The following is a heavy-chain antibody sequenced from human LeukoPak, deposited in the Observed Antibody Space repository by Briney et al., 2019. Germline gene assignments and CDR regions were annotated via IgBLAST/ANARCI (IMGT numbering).Heavy chain of an antibody. CDR2: INHSGST. CDR1: GGSFSGYY. D-gene: IGHD3-10*01. J-gene: IGHJ4*02. CDR3: ARGRVQGKAFDY. V-gene: IGHV4-34*01. Sequence: SETLSLTCAVYGGSFSGYYWSWICQPPGKGLEWIGEINHSGSTNYNPSLKSRVTISVDTSKNQFSLKLSSVTAADTAVYYCARGRVQGKAFDYWGQGTLVTVSS.